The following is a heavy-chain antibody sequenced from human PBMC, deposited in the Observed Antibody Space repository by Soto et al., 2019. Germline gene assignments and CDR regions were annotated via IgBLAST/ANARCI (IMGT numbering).Heavy chain of an antibody. CDR2: VFYSGDT. J-gene: IGHJ4*02. D-gene: IGHD5-18*01. Sequence: SETLSLTCTVSGGSIRDYYWTWIRQPPGRGLEWIGYVFYSGDTNYKPSLKRRVTISVDTPKNIFSLKLRSVTSADTAAYFCARVKRGYSYGSIIDFWGRGARVTVS. CDR3: ARVKRGYSYGSIIDF. CDR1: GGSIRDYY. V-gene: IGHV4-59*01.